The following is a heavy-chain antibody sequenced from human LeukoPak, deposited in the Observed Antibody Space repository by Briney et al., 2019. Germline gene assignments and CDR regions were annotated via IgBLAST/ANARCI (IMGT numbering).Heavy chain of an antibody. CDR2: ITRAGGYK. D-gene: IGHD2-2*01. V-gene: IGHV3-21*01. CDR3: ATSGGFVLPNAITGNWYMDV. J-gene: IGHJ6*03. Sequence: GRSLRLSCGASGFTFSDYSMNWVRQARGKGLAWVASITRAGGYKYYADSVKGRFTISRDNAQNSLFLQMNSLRAEDTAVYFCATSGGFVLPNAITGNWYMDVWGRGTWVTVSS. CDR1: GFTFSDYS.